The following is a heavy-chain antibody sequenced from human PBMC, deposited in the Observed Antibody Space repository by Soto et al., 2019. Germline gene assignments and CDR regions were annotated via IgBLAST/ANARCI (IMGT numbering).Heavy chain of an antibody. CDR3: ARDNRYGTTGLFYYYGMDV. Sequence: TGGSLRLSCAASGFTFSSYGMHWVRQAPGKGLEWVAVIWYDGSNKYYADSVKGRFTISRDNSKNTLYLQMNSLRAEDTAVYYCARDNRYGTTGLFYYYGMDVWGQGTTVTVSS. V-gene: IGHV3-33*01. CDR1: GFTFSSYG. J-gene: IGHJ6*02. CDR2: IWYDGSNK. D-gene: IGHD2-8*01.